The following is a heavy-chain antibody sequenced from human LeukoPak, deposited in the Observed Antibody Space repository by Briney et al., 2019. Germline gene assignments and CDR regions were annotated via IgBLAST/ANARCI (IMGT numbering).Heavy chain of an antibody. CDR2: LNPKKGNT. Sequence: GASVKVSCKASGYTFTSYDINWVRQATGQGLEWMGWLNPKKGNTGYAQKFQGRVTMTRHTSISTAYMDLSSLRAEDTAVYYCATSGWYFDYWGQGTLVTVSS. CDR3: ATSGWYFDY. V-gene: IGHV1-8*01. J-gene: IGHJ4*02. D-gene: IGHD6-19*01. CDR1: GYTFTSYD.